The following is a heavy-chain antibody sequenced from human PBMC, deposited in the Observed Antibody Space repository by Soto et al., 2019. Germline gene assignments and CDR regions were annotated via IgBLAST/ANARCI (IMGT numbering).Heavy chain of an antibody. D-gene: IGHD3-9*01. CDR2: INHSGST. V-gene: IGHV4-34*01. CDR1: GGSFSGYY. CDR3: AHILSGSQFNY. Sequence: SETLSLTCAVYGGSFSGYYWSWIRQPPGKGLEWIGEINHSGSTNYNPSLKSRVTISVDTSKNQFSLKLSSVTAADTAIYYCAHILSGSQFNYWGQGTLVTVSS. J-gene: IGHJ4*02.